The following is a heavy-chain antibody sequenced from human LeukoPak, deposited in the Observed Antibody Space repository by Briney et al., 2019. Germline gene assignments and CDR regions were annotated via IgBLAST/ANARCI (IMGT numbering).Heavy chain of an antibody. CDR2: ISAYNGNT. V-gene: IGHV1-18*01. D-gene: IGHD6-13*01. CDR1: GYTFTSYG. Sequence: ASVKVSCKASGYTFTSYGISWVRQAPGQGLEWMGWISAYNGNTNYAQKPQGRVTMTTDTSTGTAYMELSSLRSEDTAVYYCARGIAAAGLLFDYWGQGTLVTVSS. CDR3: ARGIAAAGLLFDY. J-gene: IGHJ4*02.